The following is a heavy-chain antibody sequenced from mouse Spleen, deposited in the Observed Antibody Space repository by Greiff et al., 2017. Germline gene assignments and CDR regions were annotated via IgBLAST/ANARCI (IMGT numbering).Heavy chain of an antibody. CDR2: ISSGGGNT. J-gene: IGHJ2*01. CDR3: ARHGLPFDY. Sequence: EVMLVESGGGLVKRGGSLKLSCAASGFTFSSYAMSWVRQTPEKRLEWVATISSGGGNTYYPDSVKGRFTISRDNAKNTLYLQMSSLKSEDTAMYYCARHGLPFDYWGQGTTLTVSS. V-gene: IGHV5-9*01. CDR1: GFTFSSYA. D-gene: IGHD2-10*01.